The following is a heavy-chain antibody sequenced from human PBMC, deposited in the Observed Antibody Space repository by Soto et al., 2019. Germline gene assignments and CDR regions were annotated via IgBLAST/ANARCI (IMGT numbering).Heavy chain of an antibody. V-gene: IGHV1-69*13. J-gene: IGHJ4*02. CDR1: GGTFSSYA. CDR3: VKDAPGSGWISDY. CDR2: IIPIFGTA. Sequence: SEQVSCKASGGTFSSYAISWVRQAPGQGLEWMGGIIPIFGTANYAQKFQGRVTITADESTSTAYMELTSLRAEDAAVYYCVKDAPGSGWISDYWGQGTLVTVSS. D-gene: IGHD3-22*01.